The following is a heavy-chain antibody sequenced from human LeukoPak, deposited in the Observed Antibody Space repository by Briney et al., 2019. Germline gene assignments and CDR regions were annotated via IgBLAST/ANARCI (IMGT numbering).Heavy chain of an antibody. CDR3: ARVRRLLGADY. J-gene: IGHJ4*02. V-gene: IGHV3-48*03. Sequence: PGRSLRLSCAASGFTFSSYEMNWVRQAPGKGLEWVSYISSSGSTIYYADSVKGRFTISRDNAKNSLYLQMNSLRAEDTAVYYCARVRRLLGADYWGQGTLVTVSS. D-gene: IGHD2-15*01. CDR2: ISSSGSTI. CDR1: GFTFSSYE.